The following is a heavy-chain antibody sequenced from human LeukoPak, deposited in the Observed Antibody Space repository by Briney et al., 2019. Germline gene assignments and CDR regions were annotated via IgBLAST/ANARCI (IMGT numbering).Heavy chain of an antibody. Sequence: PSETLSLTCTVSGDITHYWGWIRQPPGKGLECIGSIYFSGSAYYNPSLRSRVTISLDTSKIQFSLKLSSVTAADTAVYYCARGQVGARFDYWGQGTLVTVSS. J-gene: IGHJ4*02. CDR1: GDITHY. D-gene: IGHD1-26*01. CDR3: ARGQVGARFDY. CDR2: IYFSGSA. V-gene: IGHV4-39*07.